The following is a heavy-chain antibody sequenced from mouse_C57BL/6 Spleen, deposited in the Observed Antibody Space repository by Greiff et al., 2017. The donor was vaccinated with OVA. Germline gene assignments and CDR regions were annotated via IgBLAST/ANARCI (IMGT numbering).Heavy chain of an antibody. V-gene: IGHV2-5*01. CDR3: AKRGYGSSSAMDY. J-gene: IGHJ4*01. CDR2: IWRGGST. Sequence: VMLVESGPGLVQPSQSLSITCTVSGFSSTSYGVHWVRQSPGKGLEWLGVIWRGGSTDYNAAFMSRLSITKDNSKSQVFFKMNSLQADDTAIYYCAKRGYGSSSAMDYWGQGTSVTVSS. CDR1: GFSSTSYG. D-gene: IGHD1-1*01.